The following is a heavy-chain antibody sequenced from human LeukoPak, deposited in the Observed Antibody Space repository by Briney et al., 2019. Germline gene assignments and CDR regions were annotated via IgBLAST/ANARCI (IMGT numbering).Heavy chain of an antibody. Sequence: GGSLRLSCTASGFTFGDYAMSWVRQAPGKGLEWVGFIRSKAYGGTTEYAASVKGRFTISRDDSKSIAYLQMNSLKTEDTAVYYCNWHSSSWYDYWGQGTLVTVSS. CDR1: GFTFGDYA. J-gene: IGHJ4*02. D-gene: IGHD6-13*01. CDR3: NWHSSSWYDY. CDR2: IRSKAYGGTT. V-gene: IGHV3-49*04.